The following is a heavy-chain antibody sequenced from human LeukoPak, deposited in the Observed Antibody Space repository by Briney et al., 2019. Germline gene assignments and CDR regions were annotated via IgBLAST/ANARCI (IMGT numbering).Heavy chain of an antibody. CDR1: GGSISSYY. V-gene: IGHV4-4*07. D-gene: IGHD6-19*01. Sequence: SETLSLTCTVSGGSISSYYWSWILQPAGKGLEWIGHIYTSGSTNYNPSLKSRVTMSVDTSKNQFSLKLSSVTAADTAVYYCARDFSSGWKEYFDLWGRGTLVTVSS. CDR2: IYTSGST. J-gene: IGHJ2*01. CDR3: ARDFSSGWKEYFDL.